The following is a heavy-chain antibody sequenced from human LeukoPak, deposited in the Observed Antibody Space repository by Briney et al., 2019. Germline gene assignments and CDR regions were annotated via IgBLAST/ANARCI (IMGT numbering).Heavy chain of an antibody. CDR1: GFTFSSYA. CDR2: ISYDGSNK. V-gene: IGHV3-30*04. CDR3: ARELAYCGGDCYPDY. D-gene: IGHD2-21*02. J-gene: IGHJ4*02. Sequence: PGGSLRLSCAASGFTFSSYAMHWVRQAPGKGLEWVAVISYDGSNKYYADSVKGRFTISRDNVKNSLYLQMNSLRAEDTAVYYCARELAYCGGDCYPDYWGQGTLVTVSS.